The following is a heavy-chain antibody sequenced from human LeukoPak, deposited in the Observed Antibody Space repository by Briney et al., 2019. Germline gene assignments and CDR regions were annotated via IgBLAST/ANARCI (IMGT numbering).Heavy chain of an antibody. D-gene: IGHD2-15*01. CDR1: GVSISSYY. J-gene: IGHJ3*02. Sequence: AETLSLTCTVSGVSISSYYWSWIRQPPGKGLEWIGYIYYSGSTNYNPPPKSRVTTPAETSKNNFSLKLNSASAADTAAYYCARDVGGQTAFDIWGQGTMVTVSS. CDR3: ARDVGGQTAFDI. CDR2: IYYSGST. V-gene: IGHV4-59*01.